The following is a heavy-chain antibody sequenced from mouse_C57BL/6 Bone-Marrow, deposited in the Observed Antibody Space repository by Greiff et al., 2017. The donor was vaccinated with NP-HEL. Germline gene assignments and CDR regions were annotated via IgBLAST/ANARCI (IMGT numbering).Heavy chain of an antibody. CDR2: ISSGSSTI. D-gene: IGHD2-12*01. J-gene: IGHJ4*01. CDR3: ARRYRGLYYYAMDY. CDR1: GFTFSDYG. V-gene: IGHV5-17*01. Sequence: DVMLVESGGGLVKPGGSLKLSCAASGFTFSDYGMHWVRQAPEKGLEWVAYISSGSSTIYYADTVKGRFTISRDNAKNTLFLQMTSLRSEDTAMYYCARRYRGLYYYAMDYGGQGTAVTVSA.